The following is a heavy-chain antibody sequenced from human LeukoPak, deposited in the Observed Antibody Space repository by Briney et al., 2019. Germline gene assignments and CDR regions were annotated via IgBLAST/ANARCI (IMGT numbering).Heavy chain of an antibody. D-gene: IGHD6-25*01. CDR3: ARAHSSASDNWFDP. J-gene: IGHJ5*02. Sequence: ASVKVSCKASGYTFTGDCMHWVRQAPGQGLEWMGRINPNSGGPNYAQKFQGRVTMTRDTSINTAYMELSSLRSDDTAVYYCARAHSSASDNWFDPWGQGTLVTVSS. V-gene: IGHV1-2*06. CDR2: INPNSGGP. CDR1: GYTFTGDC.